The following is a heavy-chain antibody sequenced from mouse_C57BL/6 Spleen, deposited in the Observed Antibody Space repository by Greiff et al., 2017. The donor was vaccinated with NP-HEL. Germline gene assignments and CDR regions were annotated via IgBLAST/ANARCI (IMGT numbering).Heavy chain of an antibody. CDR3: AREGVYCGGSYWYFDV. Sequence: EVKLQESGPGLVKPSQSLSLTCSVTGYSITSGYYWNWIRQFPGNKLEWMGYISYDGSNNYNPSLKNRISITRDTSKNQFFLKLNSVTTEDTATYYCAREGVYCGGSYWYFDVWGTGTTVTVSS. J-gene: IGHJ1*03. V-gene: IGHV3-6*01. D-gene: IGHD1-1*01. CDR2: ISYDGSN. CDR1: GYSITSGYY.